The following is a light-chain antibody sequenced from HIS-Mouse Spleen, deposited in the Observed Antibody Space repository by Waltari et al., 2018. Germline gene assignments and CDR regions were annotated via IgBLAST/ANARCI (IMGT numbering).Light chain of an antibody. CDR2: DVS. CDR1: SSDLGGYTY. J-gene: IGLJ3*02. V-gene: IGLV2-11*01. Sequence: QSALTQPRSVSGSPGQSATISCTGTSSDLGGYTYVSWYQQHPGKAPKLMIYDVSKRPSGVPDRFSGSKSGNTASLTISGLQAEDEADYYCCSYAGSYTWVFGGGTKLTVL. CDR3: CSYAGSYTWV.